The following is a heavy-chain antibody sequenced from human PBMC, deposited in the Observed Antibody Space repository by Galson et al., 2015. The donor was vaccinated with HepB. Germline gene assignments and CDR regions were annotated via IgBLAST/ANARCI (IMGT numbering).Heavy chain of an antibody. CDR2: ISAYNGNT. Sequence: SVKVSCKASGYTFTSYGISWVRQAPGQGLEWMGWISAYNGNTNYAQKLQGRVTMTTDTSTSTAYMELRSLRSDDTAVYYCARVYDYVWGSYRYYFDYWGQGTLVTVSS. D-gene: IGHD3-16*02. J-gene: IGHJ4*02. CDR3: ARVYDYVWGSYRYYFDY. V-gene: IGHV1-18*01. CDR1: GYTFTSYG.